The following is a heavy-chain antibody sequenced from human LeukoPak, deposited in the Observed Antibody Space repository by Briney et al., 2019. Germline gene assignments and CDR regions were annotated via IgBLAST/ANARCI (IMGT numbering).Heavy chain of an antibody. CDR3: AKDNSRGFIRAFDI. D-gene: IGHD3-10*01. J-gene: IGHJ3*02. CDR1: GFTFDDYA. V-gene: IGHV3-9*01. CDR2: ISWNSGSI. Sequence: GRSLRLSCAASGFTFDDYAMHWVRQAPGKGLEWVSGISWNSGSIGYADSVKGRFTISRDNGKNSLYLQMNSLRAEDTALYYCAKDNSRGFIRAFDIWGQGTMVTVSS.